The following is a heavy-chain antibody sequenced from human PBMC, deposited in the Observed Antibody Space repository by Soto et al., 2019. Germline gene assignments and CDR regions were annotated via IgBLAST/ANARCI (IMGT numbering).Heavy chain of an antibody. Sequence: PSETLSLTCTVSGGSISGYFWSWIRQPPGQGLEWIGYIYYSGTTNYNPSLKSRVTISLDTSKNQFSLILSSVSAADTAVYFCARALNLYYYDTSGVYFDSWGQGTLVTVSS. J-gene: IGHJ4*02. CDR2: IYYSGTT. CDR1: GGSISGYF. V-gene: IGHV4-59*01. D-gene: IGHD3-22*01. CDR3: ARALNLYYYDTSGVYFDS.